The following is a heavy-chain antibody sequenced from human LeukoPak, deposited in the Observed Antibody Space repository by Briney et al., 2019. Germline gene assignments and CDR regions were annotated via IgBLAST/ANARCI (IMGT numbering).Heavy chain of an antibody. V-gene: IGHV3-30*02. CDR3: AKTYYDILTGYPNWFDP. D-gene: IGHD3-9*01. J-gene: IGHJ5*02. CDR2: IRFDGSNE. Sequence: GGSLRLSCAASGLSLSDDDMHWVRQAPGKGLEWVAFIRFDGSNEYYADSVKGRFTISRDNSRNTLYLQMNSLRAEDTAVYYCAKTYYDILTGYPNWFDPWGQGTLVTVSS. CDR1: GLSLSDDD.